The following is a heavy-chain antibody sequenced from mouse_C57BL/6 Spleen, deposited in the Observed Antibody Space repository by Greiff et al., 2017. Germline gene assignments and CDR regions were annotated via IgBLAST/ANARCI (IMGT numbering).Heavy chain of an antibody. D-gene: IGHD1-1*01. CDR3: ARGFTTVVATYYFDY. CDR2: IYPSDSET. Sequence: QVQLKQPGAELVRPGSSVKLSCKASGYTFTSYWMDWVKQRPGQGLEWIGNIYPSDSETHYNQKFKDKATLTVDKSSSTTYMQLSSLTSEDSAVYYCARGFTTVVATYYFDYWGQGTTLTVSS. J-gene: IGHJ2*01. CDR1: GYTFTSYW. V-gene: IGHV1-61*01.